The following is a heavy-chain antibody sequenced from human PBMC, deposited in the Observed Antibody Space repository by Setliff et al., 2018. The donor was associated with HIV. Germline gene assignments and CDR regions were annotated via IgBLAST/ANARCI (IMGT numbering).Heavy chain of an antibody. CDR3: ARDRGASGSYYAGAFDI. CDR2: IYYSGST. J-gene: IGHJ3*02. D-gene: IGHD1-26*01. CDR1: GGSISSSSYY. Sequence: PSETLSLTCTVSGGSISSSSYYWGWIRQPPGKGLEWIGSIYYSGSTYYNPSLKSRVTISVDKSKNQFSLKLSSVTAADTAVYYCARDRGASGSYYAGAFDIWGQGTMVTVSS. V-gene: IGHV4-39*07.